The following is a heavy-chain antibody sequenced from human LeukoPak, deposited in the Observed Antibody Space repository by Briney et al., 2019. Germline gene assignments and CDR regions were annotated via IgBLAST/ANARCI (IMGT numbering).Heavy chain of an antibody. Sequence: GGSLRLSCAASGFTFDDYGMSWVRQAPGKGLVWVSRINSDGSSTSYADSVKGRFTISRDNAKNTLYLQMNSLRAEDTAVYYCARDPHYYGSGSLGYWFDPWGQGTLVTVSS. D-gene: IGHD3-10*01. V-gene: IGHV3-74*01. CDR3: ARDPHYYGSGSLGYWFDP. CDR1: GFTFDDYG. J-gene: IGHJ5*02. CDR2: INSDGSST.